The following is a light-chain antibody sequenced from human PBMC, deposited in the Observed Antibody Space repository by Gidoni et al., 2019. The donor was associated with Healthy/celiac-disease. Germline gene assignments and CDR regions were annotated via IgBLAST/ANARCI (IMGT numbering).Light chain of an antibody. V-gene: IGKV1-39*01. J-gene: IGKJ1*01. CDR3: QQSYSTPRT. CDR1: QSISSY. CDR2: AAS. Sequence: DIQMTQSPSSLSASVGDRVTITCRASQSISSYLHWYQHKPGQAPKLLIYAASSLQSGVPSRFSVSGSGTDFTLTISSLQPEDFATYYCQQSYSTPRTFGQXTKVEIK.